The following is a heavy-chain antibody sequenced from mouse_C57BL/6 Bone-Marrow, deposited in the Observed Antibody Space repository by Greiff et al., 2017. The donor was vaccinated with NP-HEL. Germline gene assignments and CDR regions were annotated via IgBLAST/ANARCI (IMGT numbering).Heavy chain of an antibody. J-gene: IGHJ2*01. V-gene: IGHV1-63*01. CDR1: GYTFTNYW. Sequence: QVQLQQSGAELVRPGTSVKMSCKASGYTFTNYWIGWAKQRPGHGLEWIGDIYPGGGYTNYNEKFKGKATLTADKSSSTAYMQCSSLTSEDSAIYYCARKDDYGSSYDYWGQGTTLTVSS. CDR2: IYPGGGYT. D-gene: IGHD1-1*01. CDR3: ARKDDYGSSYDY.